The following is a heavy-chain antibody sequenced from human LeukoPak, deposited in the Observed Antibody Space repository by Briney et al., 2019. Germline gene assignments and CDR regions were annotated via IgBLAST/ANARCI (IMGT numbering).Heavy chain of an antibody. CDR1: GYTFTGYY. V-gene: IGHV1-2*02. CDR3: ARVRNGREGYFDY. Sequence: ASVKVSCKASGYTFTGYYMHWVRQAPGQGLEWMGWINPNSGGTNYAQKFQGRVTMTRETSISTAYMELSRLRSDDTAVYYCARVRNGREGYFDYWGQGTLVTVSS. CDR2: INPNSGGT. J-gene: IGHJ4*02. D-gene: IGHD1-14*01.